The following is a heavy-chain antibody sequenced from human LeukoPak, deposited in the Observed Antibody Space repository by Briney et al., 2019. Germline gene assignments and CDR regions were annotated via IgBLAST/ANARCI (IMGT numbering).Heavy chain of an antibody. CDR2: INPSGDNR. V-gene: IGHV1-46*01. CDR3: ARGGYSYGRFDY. CDR1: GYTFTGYY. J-gene: IGHJ4*02. D-gene: IGHD5-18*01. Sequence: ASVKVSCKASGYTFTGYYIHWVRQAPGQGLEWMGIINPSGDNRNYAQKFQGRVTVTRDISTSTAYMELSSLRSEDTAVYYCARGGYSYGRFDYWGQGTLVTVSS.